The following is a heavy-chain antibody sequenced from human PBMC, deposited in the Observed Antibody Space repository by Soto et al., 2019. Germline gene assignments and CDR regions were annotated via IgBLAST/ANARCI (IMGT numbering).Heavy chain of an antibody. V-gene: IGHV5-10-1*01. J-gene: IGHJ5*02. CDR1: GYSFTSYW. CDR3: ARPQGGTDWLDP. Sequence: GESLKISCKASGYSFTSYWIIWVRQMPGRGLEWMGRIDPSDSYTDYNPAFQGHIIISSDKSTSTVYLQLTTLKASDNGMYYCARPQGGTDWLDPWGQGTLVTVSS. CDR2: IDPSDSYT. D-gene: IGHD1-7*01.